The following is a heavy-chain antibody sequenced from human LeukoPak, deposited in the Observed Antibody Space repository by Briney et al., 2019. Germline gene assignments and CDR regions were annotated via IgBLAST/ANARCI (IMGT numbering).Heavy chain of an antibody. J-gene: IGHJ6*03. CDR2: ISGSGSST. Sequence: GGSLRLSCAASGFNFDDYAMNWVRQAPGKGLEWVSVISGSGSSTYYADSVKGRFTISRDNSKNTLYLQMNSLRAEDTAVYYCAKPEGYCSSTSCYNSLYYYYYYMDVWGKGTTVTVSS. CDR3: AKPEGYCSSTSCYNSLYYYYYYMDV. D-gene: IGHD2-2*02. V-gene: IGHV3-23*01. CDR1: GFNFDDYA.